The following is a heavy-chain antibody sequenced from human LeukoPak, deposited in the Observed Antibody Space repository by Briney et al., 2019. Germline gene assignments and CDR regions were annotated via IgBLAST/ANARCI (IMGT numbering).Heavy chain of an antibody. V-gene: IGHV3-73*01. CDR2: IRSRANNYAT. D-gene: IGHD5-24*01. Sequence: GGSLRLSCAASGFTFSASSMHWVRQASGKGLEWVGRIRSRANNYATAYAASVKGRFTISRDDSKNTAYLQMNSLKTEHTAVYYCIRWGDGYSYYLDSWGKGTLVTVSS. CDR3: IRWGDGYSYYLDS. J-gene: IGHJ4*02. CDR1: GFTFSASS.